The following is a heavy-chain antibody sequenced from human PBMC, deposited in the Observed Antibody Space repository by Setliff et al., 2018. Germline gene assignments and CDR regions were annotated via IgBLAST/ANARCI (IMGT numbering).Heavy chain of an antibody. V-gene: IGHV3-23*01. Sequence: PGVSLRLSCAASGFTFSSYAMSWVRQAPGKGLEWVSAISGSGGSTYYADSVKGRFTISRDNSKNTLYLQLNSLTAEDTAVYYCARGPPYYDFWSAYFPGYWGQGTLVTVSS. CDR1: GFTFSSYA. CDR3: ARGPPYYDFWSAYFPGY. D-gene: IGHD3-3*01. J-gene: IGHJ4*02. CDR2: ISGSGGST.